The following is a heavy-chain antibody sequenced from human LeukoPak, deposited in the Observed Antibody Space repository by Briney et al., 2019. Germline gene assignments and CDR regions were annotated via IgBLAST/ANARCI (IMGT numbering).Heavy chain of an antibody. D-gene: IGHD2-15*01. CDR3: ARDKCSGGSCYSEYYYYGMDV. CDR1: GYIFTSYY. Sequence: ASVKVSCKASGYIFTSYYMHWVRQAPGQGLEWMGIINPSGGSTTYAQKFQGRVTMTRDTSTSTVYMELSSLTSEDTAVYYCARDKCSGGSCYSEYYYYGMDVWGQGTTVTVSS. J-gene: IGHJ6*02. CDR2: INPSGGST. V-gene: IGHV1-46*01.